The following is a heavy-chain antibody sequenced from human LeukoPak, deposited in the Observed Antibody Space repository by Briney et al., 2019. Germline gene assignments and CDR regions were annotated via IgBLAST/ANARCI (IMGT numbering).Heavy chain of an antibody. CDR1: GFTFRSYS. CDR2: ISSSSSYI. Sequence: GGSLRLSCAASGFTFRSYSMNWVRQAPGKGLEWVSSISSSSSYIYYADSVKGRFTISRDNAKNSLYLQMNSLRAEDTAVYYCARDRDSSGYPQSYFDYWGQGTLVTVSS. D-gene: IGHD3-22*01. J-gene: IGHJ4*02. CDR3: ARDRDSSGYPQSYFDY. V-gene: IGHV3-21*01.